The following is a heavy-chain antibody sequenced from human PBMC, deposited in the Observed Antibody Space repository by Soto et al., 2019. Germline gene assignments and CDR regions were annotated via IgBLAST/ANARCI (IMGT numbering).Heavy chain of an antibody. D-gene: IGHD1-26*01. CDR2: IYYSGSA. J-gene: IGHJ4*02. CDR1: GGSITSNAYY. Sequence: SETLSLTCTVSGGSITSNAYYWGWIRQPPGKGLEWLGYIYYSGSASYKPSLKSRVTMSVDTSKNQFSLKLSSVTAADTAVYYCARRPKRGSFAWCFDYWGQGTLVTVSS. V-gene: IGHV4-39*01. CDR3: ARRPKRGSFAWCFDY.